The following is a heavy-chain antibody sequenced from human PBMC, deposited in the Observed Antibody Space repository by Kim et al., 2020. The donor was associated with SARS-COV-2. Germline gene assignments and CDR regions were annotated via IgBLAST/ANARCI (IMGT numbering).Heavy chain of an antibody. J-gene: IGHJ6*02. D-gene: IGHD6-6*01. CDR3: ARSDSSSSYSTPVYYYHMDL. CDR2: ISGRMDST. CDR1: GFTVGSYT. Sequence: GGSLRLSCAASGFTVGSYTLNWVRQAPGKGLEWVASISGRMDSTFYADSMKGRFTISRDNANDSLFLHMNALRAEDTAVYYCARSDSSSSYSTPVYYYHMDLWCQGTMVTVSS. V-gene: IGHV3-21*01.